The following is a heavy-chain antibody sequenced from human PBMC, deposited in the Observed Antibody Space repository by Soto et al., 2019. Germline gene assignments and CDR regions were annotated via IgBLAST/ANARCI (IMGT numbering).Heavy chain of an antibody. CDR2: INWNDDK. J-gene: IGHJ4*02. Sequence: QITLKESGPTLVKVSQTATLTCTFSGFSLRNTGVGVGWIRQPPGKALEGLALINWNDDKRYNPSLMSRLTISKDTSKNQVVLTMTNMDPVDTATYYCARSGHNSGFFYYDYWGQGTLITVSS. D-gene: IGHD3-22*01. CDR1: GFSLRNTGVG. CDR3: ARSGHNSGFFYYDY. V-gene: IGHV2-5*01.